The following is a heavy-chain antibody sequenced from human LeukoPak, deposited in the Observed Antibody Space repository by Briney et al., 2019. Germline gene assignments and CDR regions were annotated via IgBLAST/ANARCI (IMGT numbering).Heavy chain of an antibody. Sequence: SGTLSLTCAVSGGSVTTTNWWSWIRQPPGKGLEWIGSIYYSGSTYYNPSLKSRVTISVDTSKNQFSLKLSSVTAADTAVYYCASNPDGGYCSGGSCYGNWFDPWGQGTLVTVSS. D-gene: IGHD2-15*01. J-gene: IGHJ5*02. CDR2: IYYSGST. V-gene: IGHV4-4*02. CDR1: GGSVTTTNW. CDR3: ASNPDGGYCSGGSCYGNWFDP.